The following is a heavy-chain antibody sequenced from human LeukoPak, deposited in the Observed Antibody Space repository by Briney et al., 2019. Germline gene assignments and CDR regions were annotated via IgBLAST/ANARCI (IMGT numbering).Heavy chain of an antibody. V-gene: IGHV4-39*07. D-gene: IGHD2-2*01. CDR3: ARAGYCDSTTCPDAFDI. CDR2: IYYRGRT. Sequence: SETLSLTCTVSGGSITSSSYYWGWIRQPPGKGLEWIGSIYYRGRTYYNPSLKSRVIISADTSKNQLSLKLSSVTAADTAVYYCARAGYCDSTTCPDAFDIWGQGTKVTVSS. CDR1: GGSITSSSYY. J-gene: IGHJ3*02.